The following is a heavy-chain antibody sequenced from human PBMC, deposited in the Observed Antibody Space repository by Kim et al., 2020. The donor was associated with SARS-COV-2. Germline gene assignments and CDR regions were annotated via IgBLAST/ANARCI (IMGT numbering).Heavy chain of an antibody. J-gene: IGHJ5*02. CDR3: ARGAVYDSSAFNWFDP. CDR1: GGSFSGYY. D-gene: IGHD3-22*01. CDR2: INHSGST. Sequence: SETLSLTCAVYGGSFSGYYWSWIRQPPGRGLEWIGEINHSGSTNYNPSLKSRVTISVDTSKNQFSLKLSSVTAADTAVYYCARGAVYDSSAFNWFDPWGQGTLVTVSS. V-gene: IGHV4-34*01.